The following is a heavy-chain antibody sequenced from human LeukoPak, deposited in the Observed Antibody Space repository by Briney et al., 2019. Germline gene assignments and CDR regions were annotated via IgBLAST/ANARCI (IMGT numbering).Heavy chain of an antibody. V-gene: IGHV4-31*03. CDR2: IYYSGST. Sequence: SQTLSLTCTVSGRSISSGGYYWRWIRQHPGKGLEWIGYIYYSGSTYYNPSLKSRVTISVDTSKNQFSLKLSSVTAADTAVYYCARASGGSCYDYWGQGTLVTVSS. CDR1: GRSISSGGYY. CDR3: ARASGGSCYDY. J-gene: IGHJ4*02. D-gene: IGHD2-15*01.